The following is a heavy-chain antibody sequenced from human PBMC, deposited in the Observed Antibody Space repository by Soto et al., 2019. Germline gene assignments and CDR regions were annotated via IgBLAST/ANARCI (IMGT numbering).Heavy chain of an antibody. D-gene: IGHD3-16*01. J-gene: IGHJ2*01. Sequence: QVQLVESGGGVVQPGRSLRLSCAASGFTFSSYAMHWVRQVPGKGLEWVAVISYDGSNKYYADSVKGRFTISRENSKNTRYLQMNSLRAEDTAVYYCARPLWRYDYNWGYFDLWGRGTLVTVSS. V-gene: IGHV3-30-3*01. CDR3: ARPLWRYDYNWGYFDL. CDR1: GFTFSSYA. CDR2: ISYDGSNK.